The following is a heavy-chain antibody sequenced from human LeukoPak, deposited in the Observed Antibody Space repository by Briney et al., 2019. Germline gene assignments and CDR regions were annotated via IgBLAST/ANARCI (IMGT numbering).Heavy chain of an antibody. CDR1: GFTFSSYS. V-gene: IGHV3-21*01. CDR2: ISSSSSYI. J-gene: IGHJ4*02. CDR3: ARGVQTMVRGVTDY. Sequence: GGSLRLSCAASGFTFSSYSMNWVRQAPGKGLEWVSSISSSSSYIYYADSVKGRFTISRDNAKNSLYLQMNSLRAEDTAVYYCARGVQTMVRGVTDYWGQGTLVTVSS. D-gene: IGHD3-10*01.